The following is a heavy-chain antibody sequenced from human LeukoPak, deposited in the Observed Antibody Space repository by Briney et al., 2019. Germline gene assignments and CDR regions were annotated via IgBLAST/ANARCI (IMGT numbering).Heavy chain of an antibody. CDR1: GFTVRNYC. CDR3: ARLEKQQRGFYFDY. D-gene: IGHD6-13*01. CDR2: IYGDGST. J-gene: IGHJ4*02. Sequence: GGSLRLSCAASGFTVRNYCMSWVRQAPGKGLEWVAVIYGDGSTYYADSVKGRFTISRDNSKNTVYLQVNTLRAEDTALYYCARLEKQQRGFYFDYWGQGTLVTVSS. V-gene: IGHV3-53*01.